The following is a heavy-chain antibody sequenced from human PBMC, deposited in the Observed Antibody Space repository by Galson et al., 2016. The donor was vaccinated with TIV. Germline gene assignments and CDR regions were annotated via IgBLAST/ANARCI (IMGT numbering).Heavy chain of an antibody. V-gene: IGHV5-51*03. J-gene: IGHJ4*02. CDR3: ARVVTSTSPFDY. D-gene: IGHD3-22*01. CDR1: GYSFTNSY. Sequence: QSGAEVKKPGESLKISCKGSGYSFTNSYIAWARQMPGKGLEWMAIIYPGDSDTRYSPSFQGQVTIPADKSISTAYLQWISLKASDTAMYFCARVVTSTSPFDYRGQGTLVTVSS. CDR2: IYPGDSDT.